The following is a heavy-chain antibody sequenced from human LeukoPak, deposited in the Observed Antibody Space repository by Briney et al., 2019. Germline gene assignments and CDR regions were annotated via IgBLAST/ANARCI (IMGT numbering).Heavy chain of an antibody. Sequence: GGSLRLSCAASGFTFSSYGMHWVRQAPGKGLEWVAVISYDGSNKYYADSVKGRFTISRDNAKNSLYLQMNSLRDEDTAVYYCARYGSYYNPHHFDYWGQGTLVTVSS. CDR3: ARYGSYYNPHHFDY. CDR1: GFTFSSYG. V-gene: IGHV3-30*03. J-gene: IGHJ4*02. D-gene: IGHD1-26*01. CDR2: ISYDGSNK.